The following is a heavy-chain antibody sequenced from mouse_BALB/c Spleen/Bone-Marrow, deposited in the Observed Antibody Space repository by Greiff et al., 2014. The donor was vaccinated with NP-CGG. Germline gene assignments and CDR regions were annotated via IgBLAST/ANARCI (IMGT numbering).Heavy chain of an antibody. CDR3: ARYYDYAWFAY. D-gene: IGHD2-4*01. Sequence: LQESGTELMKPGASVKISCKAPGYTFSSYWIEWVKQRPGHGLEWIGEILPGSGNTNYNENFKGKATFTADTSSNTAYMQLSSLTSEDSAVYYCARYYDYAWFAYWGQGTLVTVSA. J-gene: IGHJ3*01. V-gene: IGHV1-9*01. CDR1: GYTFSSYW. CDR2: ILPGSGNT.